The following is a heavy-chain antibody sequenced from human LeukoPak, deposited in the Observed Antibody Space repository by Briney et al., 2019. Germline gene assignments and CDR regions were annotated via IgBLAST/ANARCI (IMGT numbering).Heavy chain of an antibody. Sequence: PSQTLSLTCSVSGDSIRSGTYYWSWIRQPAGKGLEWIGRIYTSGSTSYNPSLKSRVTILEDMSKNQFSLKLSSVTAADTAVYYCARLRVGARWYFDYWGQGTLVTVSS. J-gene: IGHJ4*02. CDR1: GDSIRSGTYY. D-gene: IGHD1-26*01. CDR2: IYTSGST. V-gene: IGHV4-61*02. CDR3: ARLRVGARWYFDY.